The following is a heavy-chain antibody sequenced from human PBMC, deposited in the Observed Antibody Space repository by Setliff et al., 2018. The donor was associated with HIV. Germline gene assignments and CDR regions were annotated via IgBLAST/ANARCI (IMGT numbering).Heavy chain of an antibody. CDR2: ISAYNGNT. CDR3: ARDQGSGWYYYYYGMDV. J-gene: IGHJ6*02. CDR1: GYTFTSYG. V-gene: IGHV1-18*01. D-gene: IGHD6-19*01. Sequence: ASVKVSCKASGYTFTSYGISWVRQAPGQGLEWLGWISAYNGNTNYAQKLQGRVTMTTDTSTSTAYMELRSLRSDDTAVYYCARDQGSGWYYYYYGMDVWGQGTTVTVSS.